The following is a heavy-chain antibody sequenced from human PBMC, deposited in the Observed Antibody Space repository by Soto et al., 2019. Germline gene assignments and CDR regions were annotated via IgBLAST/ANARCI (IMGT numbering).Heavy chain of an antibody. J-gene: IGHJ4*02. D-gene: IGHD3-16*01. CDR1: GGSISSGGYY. V-gene: IGHV4-31*03. Sequence: TLSLTCTVSGGSISSGGYYWNWIRQRPGTGLEWIGQIYYSGSTYYNPSLKSRVNISLDTSKNQFSLWLSSVTAADTAVYYCATGNAWGVLLAYRCQGTLVTVFS. CDR3: ATGNAWGVLLAY. CDR2: IYYSGST.